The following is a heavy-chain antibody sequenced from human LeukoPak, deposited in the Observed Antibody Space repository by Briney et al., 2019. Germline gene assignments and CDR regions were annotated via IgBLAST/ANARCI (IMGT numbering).Heavy chain of an antibody. CDR1: GFTVSNNY. Sequence: GGSLRLSCAASGFTVSNNYMSWVRQAPGKGLEWVSVIYSGGSTYYADSVKGRFTISRDNSKNTLYLQMNSLRAEDTAVYYCARGFRSVQVWSLFDYWGRGTLVTVSS. CDR3: ARGFRSVQVWSLFDY. V-gene: IGHV3-66*01. CDR2: IYSGGST. J-gene: IGHJ4*02. D-gene: IGHD3-3*01.